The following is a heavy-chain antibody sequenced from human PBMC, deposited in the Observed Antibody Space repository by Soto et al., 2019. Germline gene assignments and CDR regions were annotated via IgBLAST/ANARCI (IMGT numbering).Heavy chain of an antibody. CDR3: AGDLGDYDSTGYFDP. CDR1: GFSFNIYS. Sequence: GGSLRLSCEASGFSFNIYSMNWVRQAPGKGLEWVSYIGGVGSAIYYADSVKGRFTISRDNAKNSLYLQMNSLRVEDTAVYYCAGDLGDYDSTGYFDPWGQGTLVTVSS. J-gene: IGHJ4*02. CDR2: IGGVGSAI. D-gene: IGHD3-22*01. V-gene: IGHV3-48*01.